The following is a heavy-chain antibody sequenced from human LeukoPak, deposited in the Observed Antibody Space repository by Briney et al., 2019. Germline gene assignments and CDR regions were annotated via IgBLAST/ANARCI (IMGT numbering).Heavy chain of an antibody. CDR3: ARVGGLRFLEWLSLYYYYGMDV. D-gene: IGHD3-3*01. CDR1: GFTFSSYW. Sequence: GSLRLSCAASGFTFSSYWMSWVRQAPGKGLEWVANIKQDGSEKYYVDSVKGRFTISRDNAKNSLYLQMNSLRAEDTAVYYCARVGGLRFLEWLSLYYYYGMDVWGQGTTVTVSS. J-gene: IGHJ6*02. CDR2: IKQDGSEK. V-gene: IGHV3-7*03.